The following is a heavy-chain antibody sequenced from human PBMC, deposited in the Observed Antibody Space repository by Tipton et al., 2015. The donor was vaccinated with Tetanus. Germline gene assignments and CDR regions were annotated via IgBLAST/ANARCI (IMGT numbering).Heavy chain of an antibody. CDR1: GYTFTSYG. D-gene: IGHD3-3*01. CDR2: INAYNGNT. CDR3: ARGGRSELVRDAPFWSGPNWFDP. Sequence: QLVQSGAEVKKPGASVKVSCKASGYTFTSYGISWVRQAPGQGLEWMGWINAYNGNTNYAQKLQGRVTMTPDTSTSPAYMELRSRGSDDTAVYYGARGGRSELVRDAPFWSGPNWFDPWGQGTLVTVSS. V-gene: IGHV1-18*04. J-gene: IGHJ5*02.